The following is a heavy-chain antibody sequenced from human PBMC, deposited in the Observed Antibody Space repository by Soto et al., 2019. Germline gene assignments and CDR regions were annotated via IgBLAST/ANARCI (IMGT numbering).Heavy chain of an antibody. V-gene: IGHV4-34*01. Sequence: QVQLQQWGAGLLKPSETLSLTCAVYGGSFSGYYWSWIRQPPGKGLEWIGEINHSGSTNYNPSLKSRVTISVDTSKNQFSLKLSSVTAADTAVYYCEREGKTYYYDSSGPDYWGQGTLVTVSS. CDR2: INHSGST. J-gene: IGHJ4*02. D-gene: IGHD3-22*01. CDR3: EREGKTYYYDSSGPDY. CDR1: GGSFSGYY.